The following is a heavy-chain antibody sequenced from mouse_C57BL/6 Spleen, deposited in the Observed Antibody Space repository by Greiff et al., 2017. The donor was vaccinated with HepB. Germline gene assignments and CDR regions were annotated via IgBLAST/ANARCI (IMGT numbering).Heavy chain of an antibody. CDR2: IDPEDGET. V-gene: IGHV14-2*01. CDR1: GFNIKDYY. CDR3: ARKVYDYGSSYDYAMDY. Sequence: VHVKQSGAELVKPGASVKLSCTASGFNIKDYYMHWVKQRTEQGLEWIGRIDPEDGETKYAPKFQGKATITADTSSNTAYLQLSSLTSEDTAGYYCARKVYDYGSSYDYAMDYWGQGTSVTVSS. J-gene: IGHJ4*01. D-gene: IGHD1-1*01.